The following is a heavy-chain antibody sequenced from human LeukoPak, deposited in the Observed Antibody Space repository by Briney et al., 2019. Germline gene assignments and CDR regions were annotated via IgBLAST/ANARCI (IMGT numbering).Heavy chain of an antibody. CDR2: ISAYNGNT. V-gene: IGHV1-18*01. CDR3: ARDAPTPLRFLEWLPHDASDI. J-gene: IGHJ3*02. D-gene: IGHD3-3*01. Sequence: ASVKVSCKASGYTFTSYGISWVRQAPGQGLEWMGWISAYNGNTNYAQKLQGRVTMTTDTSTSTAYMELRSLRSDDTAVYYCARDAPTPLRFLEWLPHDASDIWGQGTMVTVSS. CDR1: GYTFTSYG.